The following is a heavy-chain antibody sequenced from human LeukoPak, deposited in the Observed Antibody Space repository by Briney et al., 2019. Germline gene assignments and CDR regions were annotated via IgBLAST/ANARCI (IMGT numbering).Heavy chain of an antibody. CDR2: INTDGSST. J-gene: IGHJ6*03. D-gene: IGHD2-2*01. V-gene: IGHV3-74*01. CDR1: GFTFSSYW. CDR3: ARDPQYCSSTSCYYYYYYYMDV. Sequence: GGSLRLSCAASGFTFSSYWMHWVRQAPGKGLVWVSRINTDGSSTSYADSVKGRFTISRDNAKNTLYLQMNSLRAEDTAVYYCARDPQYCSSTSCYYYYYYYMDVWGKGTTVTVSS.